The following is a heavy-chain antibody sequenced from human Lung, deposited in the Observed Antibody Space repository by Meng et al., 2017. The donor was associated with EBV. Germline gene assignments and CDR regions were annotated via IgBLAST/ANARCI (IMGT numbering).Heavy chain of an antibody. J-gene: IGHJ4*02. CDR2: IHYRGTA. CDR3: ARGADEYGGNAFDF. D-gene: IGHD4-23*01. V-gene: IGHV4-31*02. CDR1: GGSIRSGEYY. Sequence: VPLRGLGPDLGSLSQPSSPTSTVSGGSIRSGEYYWSWIRQHPGKGLEWIGYIHYRGTAFYSPSLKGRVTMSVDTSKNQFSLKLYSVTAADTAVYYCARGADEYGGNAFDFWGQGALVTVSS.